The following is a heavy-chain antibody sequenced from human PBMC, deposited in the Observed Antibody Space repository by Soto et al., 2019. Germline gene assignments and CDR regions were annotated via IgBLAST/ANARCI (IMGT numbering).Heavy chain of an antibody. V-gene: IGHV6-1*01. J-gene: IGHJ6*04. Sequence: PSQTLSLTCXISGDTVSTSTAAWNWIRQSPSRGLEWVGRIYYKSRWYNDYSESLKSRIAIIPDTSRNQFSLQLNSVIPEDTAVYYCARDWGYDPDPTYYYGMDVWGKGTKVTVCS. CDR3: ARDWGYDPDPTYYYGMDV. CDR2: IYYKSRWYN. D-gene: IGHD5-12*01. CDR1: GDTVSTSTAA.